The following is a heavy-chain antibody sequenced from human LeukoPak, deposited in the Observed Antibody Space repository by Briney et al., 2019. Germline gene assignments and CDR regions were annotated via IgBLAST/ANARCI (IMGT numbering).Heavy chain of an antibody. Sequence: ASVTVSCKVSGYTLTELSMHWVRQAPGKGLEWMGGFDPEDGETIYAQKFQGRVTITEDTSTDTAYMELRSLRFEDRDMYYCESFGWNYFDYWGQGTLVTVSS. J-gene: IGHJ4*02. CDR1: GYTLTELS. D-gene: IGHD3-9*01. V-gene: IGHV1-24*01. CDR2: FDPEDGET. CDR3: ESFGWNYFDY.